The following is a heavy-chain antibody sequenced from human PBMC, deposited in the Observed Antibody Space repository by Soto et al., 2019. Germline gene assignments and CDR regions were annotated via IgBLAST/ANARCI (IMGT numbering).Heavy chain of an antibody. V-gene: IGHV3-23*01. CDR1: GFTFINYA. CDR3: ARDTGYTFGSLNY. CDR2: VDHSGDTT. D-gene: IGHD5-18*01. J-gene: IGHJ4*02. Sequence: PGGSLRLSCAASGFTFINYAMTWVRQAPGKGLEWVSSVDHSGDTTYYADSVKGRFTISRDNSKNTVYLQMSSLRGEDTAIYYCARDTGYTFGSLNYWGPGTLVTVSS.